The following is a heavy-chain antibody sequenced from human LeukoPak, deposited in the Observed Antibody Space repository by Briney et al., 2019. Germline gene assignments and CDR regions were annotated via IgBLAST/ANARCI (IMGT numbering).Heavy chain of an antibody. Sequence: YMXWVRQAPGQGLEWMGWINPNSGGTNYAQKFQGRVTMTRDTSIGTAYMELSRLRSDDTAVYYCASSSSWYMYYYYYMDVWGKGTTVTVSS. J-gene: IGHJ6*03. CDR3: ASSSSWYMYYYYYMDV. V-gene: IGHV1-2*02. CDR1: Y. D-gene: IGHD6-13*01. CDR2: INPNSGGT.